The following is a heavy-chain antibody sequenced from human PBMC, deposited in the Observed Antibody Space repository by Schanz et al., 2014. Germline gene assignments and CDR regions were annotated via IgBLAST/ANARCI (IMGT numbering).Heavy chain of an antibody. Sequence: VQLVESGGDLVQPGGSLRLSCAGSGVDLSGNALHWVRQAPGKGLEWVAVIWYDGNNKFYADSVKGRFIISRDNSKNTLDLQMNSLRDEDTALYYCARDRGSAVGYQYYGMDVWGQGTTVTVSS. J-gene: IGHJ6*02. CDR2: IWYDGNNK. CDR3: ARDRGSAVGYQYYGMDV. CDR1: GVDLSGNA. D-gene: IGHD3-22*01. V-gene: IGHV3-33*08.